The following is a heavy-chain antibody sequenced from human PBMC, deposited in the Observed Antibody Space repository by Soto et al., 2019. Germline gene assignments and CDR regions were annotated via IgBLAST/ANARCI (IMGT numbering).Heavy chain of an antibody. J-gene: IGHJ3*01. Sequence: SETLSLTCTVSGGSISSSSHHWGWIRQPPGKGLEWIGSIFYSGSTYYSPSLKSRVTISVDTSKNQFSLSLSSVTAADTAVYYCARPAIFGVADGAFDVWGQGTMVTVSS. D-gene: IGHD3-3*01. CDR1: GGSISSSSHH. CDR3: ARPAIFGVADGAFDV. CDR2: IFYSGST. V-gene: IGHV4-39*01.